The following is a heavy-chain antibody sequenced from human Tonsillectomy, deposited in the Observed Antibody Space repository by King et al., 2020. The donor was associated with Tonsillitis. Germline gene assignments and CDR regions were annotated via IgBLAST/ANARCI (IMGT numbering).Heavy chain of an antibody. Sequence: TLKESGPTLVKPTQTLTLTCTFSVFPLSTSGVGLGWIRQPPGKALEWLALIYWDDYKHYSPYLKSRLTITKDTAKNQLVLTMTNMDPVDTATYYCAHGTVTTTPADSWGQGTLVTVSS. V-gene: IGHV2-5*02. CDR1: VFPLSTSGVG. J-gene: IGHJ4*02. CDR3: AHGTVTTTPADS. D-gene: IGHD4-17*01. CDR2: IYWDDYK.